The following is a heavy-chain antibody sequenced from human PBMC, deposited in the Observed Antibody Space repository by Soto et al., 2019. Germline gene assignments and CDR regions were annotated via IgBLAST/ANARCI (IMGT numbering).Heavy chain of an antibody. CDR1: GFTFSSYD. Sequence: QVQLVESGGGVVQPGRSLRLSCAASGFTFSSYDIHWVRQAPGKGLEWVAVISYDGSNKYYADSVKGRFTISRDNSKNTLELQMNSLRAEDTAVYYCANGDYYDRSWHYDGMDVWGQGTTVTVSS. CDR2: ISYDGSNK. CDR3: ANGDYYDRSWHYDGMDV. J-gene: IGHJ6*02. V-gene: IGHV3-30*18. D-gene: IGHD3-22*01.